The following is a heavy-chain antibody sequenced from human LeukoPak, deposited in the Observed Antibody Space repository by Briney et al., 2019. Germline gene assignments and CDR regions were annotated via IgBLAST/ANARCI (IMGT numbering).Heavy chain of an antibody. CDR2: INWNGGST. Sequence: PGGSLRLSCAASGFTFDDYGMSWVRQAPGKGLEWVSSINWNGGSTGYADSVKGRFTISRDNAKNSLYLQMNSLRAEDTALYYCAKSSGNYLNYYYYMDVWGKGTTVTISS. V-gene: IGHV3-20*04. D-gene: IGHD3-10*01. CDR1: GFTFDDYG. J-gene: IGHJ6*03. CDR3: AKSSGNYLNYYYYMDV.